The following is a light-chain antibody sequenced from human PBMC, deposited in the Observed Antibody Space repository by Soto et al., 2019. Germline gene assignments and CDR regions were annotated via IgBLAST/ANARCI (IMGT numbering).Light chain of an antibody. V-gene: IGKV1-9*01. CDR3: QQYASSPT. CDR2: AAS. Sequence: ILVSQSVCSVAASVVERVRITCRPSPAIASFLAWYQQKPGKAPTLLIYAASNLHSGVPSRFRGSRSGTEFTLTISRLEPEDFAVYYCQQYASSPTFGRGTKADNK. J-gene: IGKJ4*01. CDR1: PAIASF.